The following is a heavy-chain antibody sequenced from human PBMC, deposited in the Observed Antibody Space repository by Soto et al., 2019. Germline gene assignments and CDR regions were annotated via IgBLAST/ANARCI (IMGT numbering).Heavy chain of an antibody. CDR1: GYSFTSYW. V-gene: IGHV5-51*01. Sequence: GESLKISCKGSGYSFTSYWIGWVRQMPGKGLEWMGIIYPGDSDTRYSPSFQGQVTISADKSISTAYLQWSSLKALDTAMYYCARHRAEDTAMVPESDYWGQGTLVTVSS. D-gene: IGHD5-18*01. J-gene: IGHJ4*02. CDR3: ARHRAEDTAMVPESDY. CDR2: IYPGDSDT.